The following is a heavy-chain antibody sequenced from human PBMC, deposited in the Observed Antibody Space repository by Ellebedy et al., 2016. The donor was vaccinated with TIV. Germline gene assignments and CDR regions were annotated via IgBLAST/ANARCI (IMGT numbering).Heavy chain of an antibody. V-gene: IGHV3-30*04. Sequence: PGGSLRLSCAASGLTFSSYAMHWVRQAPGKGLEWVAVISYDGSSKFYADSVKGRFSISRDNSKNTLYLQMNSLRAEDTAVYYCAREGVQYQFGDYFDYWGQGTLVTVSS. J-gene: IGHJ4*02. CDR2: ISYDGSSK. D-gene: IGHD1-1*01. CDR3: AREGVQYQFGDYFDY. CDR1: GLTFSSYA.